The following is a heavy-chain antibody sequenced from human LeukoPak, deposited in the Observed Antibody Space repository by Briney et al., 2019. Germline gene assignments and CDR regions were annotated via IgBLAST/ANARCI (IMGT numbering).Heavy chain of an antibody. Sequence: GGSLRLSCAASGFTFSSYAMSWVRQAPGKGLEWVSAISGSGGSTYCADSVKGRFTISRDNSKNTLYLQMNSLRAEDTAVYYCAKEITVEMATIDANGFDPWGQGTLVTASS. CDR2: ISGSGGST. CDR1: GFTFSSYA. D-gene: IGHD5-24*01. J-gene: IGHJ5*02. CDR3: AKEITVEMATIDANGFDP. V-gene: IGHV3-23*01.